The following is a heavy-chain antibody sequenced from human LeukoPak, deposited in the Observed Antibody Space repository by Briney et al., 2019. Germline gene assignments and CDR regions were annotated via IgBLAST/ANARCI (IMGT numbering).Heavy chain of an antibody. Sequence: SVKVSCKASGFTFTSSAVQWVRQARGQRLEWIGWTVVGSGNTNYAQKFQERVTITRDMSTSTAYMELSSLRSEDTAVYYCAAVELGIGAFDIWGQGTMVTVSS. CDR1: GFTFTSSA. D-gene: IGHD7-27*01. CDR3: AAVELGIGAFDI. V-gene: IGHV1-58*01. J-gene: IGHJ3*02. CDR2: TVVGSGNT.